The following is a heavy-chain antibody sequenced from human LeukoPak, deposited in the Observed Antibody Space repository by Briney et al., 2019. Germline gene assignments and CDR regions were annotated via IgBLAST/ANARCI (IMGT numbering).Heavy chain of an antibody. Sequence: SETLSLTCTVSGGSISSSSYYWGWIRQPPGKGLEWIGSIYYSGSTYYNPSLKSRVTISVDTSKNQFSLKLSSVTAADTAVYYCARDEYSSSRDAFDIWGQGTMVTVSS. CDR3: ARDEYSSSRDAFDI. J-gene: IGHJ3*02. CDR1: GGSISSSSYY. V-gene: IGHV4-39*07. D-gene: IGHD6-13*01. CDR2: IYYSGST.